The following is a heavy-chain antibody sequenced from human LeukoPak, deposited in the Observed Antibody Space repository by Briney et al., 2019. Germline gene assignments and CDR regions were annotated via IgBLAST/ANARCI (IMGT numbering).Heavy chain of an antibody. CDR1: GFTVSSNY. J-gene: IGHJ4*02. V-gene: IGHV3-53*01. D-gene: IGHD4-17*01. Sequence: PGGSLRLSCAASGFTVSSNYMSWVRQAPGKGLEWVSVIYSGGSTYYADSVKGRFTISRDNSKNTLYLQMNSLRAEDTAVYYCARESSDYEGGGFDYWGQGTLVTVSS. CDR3: ARESSDYEGGGFDY. CDR2: IYSGGST.